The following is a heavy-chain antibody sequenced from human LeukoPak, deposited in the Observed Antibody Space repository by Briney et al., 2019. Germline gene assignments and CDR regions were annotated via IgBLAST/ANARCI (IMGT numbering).Heavy chain of an antibody. Sequence: GGSLRLSCAASEFSVGSNYMTWVRQAPGKGLEWVSLIYSGGSTYYADSVKGRFTISRDNAKNSLYLQMNSLRAEDTAVYYCAREKGLGGALDVWGKGTTVTVSS. D-gene: IGHD3-16*01. CDR1: EFSVGSNY. J-gene: IGHJ6*04. V-gene: IGHV3-66*01. CDR2: IYSGGST. CDR3: AREKGLGGALDV.